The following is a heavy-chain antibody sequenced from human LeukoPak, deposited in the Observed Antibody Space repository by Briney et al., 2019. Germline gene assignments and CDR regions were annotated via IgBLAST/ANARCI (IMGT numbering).Heavy chain of an antibody. D-gene: IGHD2-2*02. CDR3: AREDVVVPAAIIFDY. V-gene: IGHV3-21*01. Sequence: GGSLRLSCAASGLTFSSYSMNWVRQAPGKGLEWVSSISSSSSYIYYADSVKGRFTISRDNAKNSLYLQMNSLRAEDTAVYYCAREDVVVPAAIIFDYWGQGTLVTVSS. CDR2: ISSSSSYI. CDR1: GLTFSSYS. J-gene: IGHJ4*02.